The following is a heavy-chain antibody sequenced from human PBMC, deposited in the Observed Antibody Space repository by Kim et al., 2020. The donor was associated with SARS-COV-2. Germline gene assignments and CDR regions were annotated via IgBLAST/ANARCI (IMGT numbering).Heavy chain of an antibody. D-gene: IGHD6-19*01. J-gene: IGHJ4*02. CDR3: ASLGYSSGWSSY. Sequence: YYTPPLKSRLTISVDTSKNQFSLKLSSVTAADTAVYYCASLGYSSGWSSYWGQGTLVTVSS. V-gene: IGHV4-39*01.